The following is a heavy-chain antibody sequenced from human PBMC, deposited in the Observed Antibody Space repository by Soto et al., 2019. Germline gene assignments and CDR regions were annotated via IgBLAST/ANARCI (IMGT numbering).Heavy chain of an antibody. CDR1: GGTFSGYA. V-gene: IGHV1-69*06. CDR2: IIPIFGTA. D-gene: IGHD6-13*01. Sequence: QVQLVQSGAEVKKPGSSVKVSCKASGGTFSGYAISWVRQAPGQGLEWMGGIIPIFGTANYAQKFQGRVTITADKSTSTAYMELSSLRSEDTAVYYCASWPNSRASWYHSNWGQGTLVTVSS. J-gene: IGHJ4*02. CDR3: ASWPNSRASWYHSN.